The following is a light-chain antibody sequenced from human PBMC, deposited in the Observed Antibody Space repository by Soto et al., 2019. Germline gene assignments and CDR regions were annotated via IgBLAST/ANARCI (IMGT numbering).Light chain of an antibody. CDR3: QQYETYWT. J-gene: IGKJ1*01. V-gene: IGKV1-5*03. Sequence: DIQMTQSPSTLSASLGDIVTLTCRASQSITSWLAWYQQKPGKAPNLLIYKASILESGVPSRFSGSGFGTEFTLTISSLQPDDFATYYCQQYETYWTFGQGTKVDIK. CDR2: KAS. CDR1: QSITSW.